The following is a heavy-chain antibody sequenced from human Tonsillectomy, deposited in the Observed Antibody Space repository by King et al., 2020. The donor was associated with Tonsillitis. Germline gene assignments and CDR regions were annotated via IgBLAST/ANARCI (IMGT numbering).Heavy chain of an antibody. CDR3: ARRGGTYSDPFDI. V-gene: IGHV5-51*03. J-gene: IGHJ3*02. CDR2: IYPGDSDT. Sequence: DVQLVQSGAEVKEPGESQRISCKGSGYRFSSYWIGWVRQMPGKGLEWMGIIYPGDSDTRYSPSFQGQVTISADKAIATAPLQWRSLKASDTAIYYCARRGGTYSDPFDIWGQGTMVIVSS. D-gene: IGHD1-26*01. CDR1: GYRFSSYW.